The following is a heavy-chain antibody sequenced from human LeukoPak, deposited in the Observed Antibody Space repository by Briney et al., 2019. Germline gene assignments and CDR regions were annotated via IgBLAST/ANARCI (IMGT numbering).Heavy chain of an antibody. CDR3: SRAYSTGWLGINDD. V-gene: IGHV3-49*04. D-gene: IGHD6-19*01. Sequence: GGSLRLSCTASGFTFSDYAMTWVRQAPGKGMEWVGFIRNKANGGTADYAASVKGRFTISRDDSKTIAYLQMNSLKTEDTAVYFCSRAYSTGWLGINDDWGQGVLVTVAS. J-gene: IGHJ4*02. CDR1: GFTFSDYA. CDR2: IRNKANGGTA.